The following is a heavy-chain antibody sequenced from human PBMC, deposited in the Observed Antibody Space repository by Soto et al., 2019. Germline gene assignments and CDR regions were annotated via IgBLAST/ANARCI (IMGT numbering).Heavy chain of an antibody. Sequence: QVQLQQWGAGLLKPSETLSLTCAVYGGSFSGYYWSWIRQPPGKGLEWIGEINHSGSTNYNPSLKSRVTISVDTSKNQFSRKLSSVTAADTAVYYCARGRGSLMWDNNGLLWFGGFPRYLDVWGQGTTVTVSS. D-gene: IGHD3-10*01. V-gene: IGHV4-34*01. J-gene: IGHJ6*02. CDR2: INHSGST. CDR1: GGSFSGYY. CDR3: ARGRGSLMWDNNGLLWFGGFPRYLDV.